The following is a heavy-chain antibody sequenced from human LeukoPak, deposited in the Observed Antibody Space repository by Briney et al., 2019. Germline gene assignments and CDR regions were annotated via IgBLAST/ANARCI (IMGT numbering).Heavy chain of an antibody. CDR3: AREEIVADPRFDY. V-gene: IGHV3-7*01. CDR1: GGSISTSYW. D-gene: IGHD2/OR15-2a*01. J-gene: IGHJ4*02. CDR2: IKQDGSEK. Sequence: TLSLTCGVSGGSISTSYWWSWVRQAPGKGLEWVANIKQDGSEKYYVDSVEGRFTISRDNAKNSLYLQMNSLRAEDTAVYYCAREEIVADPRFDYWGQGTLVTVSS.